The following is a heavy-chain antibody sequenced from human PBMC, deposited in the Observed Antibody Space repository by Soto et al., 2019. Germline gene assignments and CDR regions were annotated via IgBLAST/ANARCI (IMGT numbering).Heavy chain of an antibody. J-gene: IGHJ4*02. CDR2: IYYSGST. D-gene: IGHD4-17*01. V-gene: IGHV4-39*07. Sequence: KSSETLSLTCTVSGGSIGSSSYYWGWIRQPPGKGLEWIGSIYYSGSTYYNPSLKSRVTISVDTSKNQFYLKLSSVTAADTSVYYCARAEDYGEEFYFDYWGQGTQVTVSS. CDR3: ARAEDYGEEFYFDY. CDR1: GGSIGSSSYY.